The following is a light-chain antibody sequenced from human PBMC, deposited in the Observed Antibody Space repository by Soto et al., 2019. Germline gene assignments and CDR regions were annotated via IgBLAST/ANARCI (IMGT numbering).Light chain of an antibody. CDR3: GTWDDSLNGLV. CDR1: SSNIGRYP. V-gene: IGLV1-44*01. CDR2: ATD. J-gene: IGLJ3*02. Sequence: QSVLTQPPSASETPGQRVSISCSGSSSNIGRYPVSWYQHLPGTAPGLLIYATDSRPPLVPARFSGSKSGTSGSLAISGLQSEDEGDYYCGTWDDSLNGLVFGGGTKVTVL.